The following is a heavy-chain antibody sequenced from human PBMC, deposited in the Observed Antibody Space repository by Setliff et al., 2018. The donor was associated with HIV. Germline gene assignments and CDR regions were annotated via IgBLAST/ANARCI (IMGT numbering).Heavy chain of an antibody. V-gene: IGHV1-8*01. CDR2: VYASTGHT. D-gene: IGHD6-13*01. CDR1: GDKFGSFD. J-gene: IGHJ5*02. Sequence: GASVKVSCKTSGDKFGSFDINWVRQASGQGLEWVGWVYASTGHTAYARKFEGRVTMTWDPSTGIGYMELNSLRADDTAVYYCARDFSGQQLVGGWFDPWGQGTLVTVSS. CDR3: ARDFSGQQLVGGWFDP.